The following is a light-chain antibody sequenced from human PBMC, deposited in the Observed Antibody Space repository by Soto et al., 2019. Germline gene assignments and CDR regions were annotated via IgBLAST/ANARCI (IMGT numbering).Light chain of an antibody. CDR1: QTVSSN. J-gene: IGKJ1*01. CDR2: GAS. CDR3: QQYNNWPPWT. V-gene: IGKV3-15*01. Sequence: EIVMTQSPATLSVSPGERATLSCRASQTVSSNLPWYQQKPGQAPRLLIYGASTRSTGNRARFSGSGSGTEFTVTIRSLQSEDFAVYYCQQYNNWPPWTFGQGTKVEIK.